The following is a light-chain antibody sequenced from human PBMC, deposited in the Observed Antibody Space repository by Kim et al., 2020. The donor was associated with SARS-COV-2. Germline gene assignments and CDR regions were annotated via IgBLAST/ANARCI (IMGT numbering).Light chain of an antibody. J-gene: IGKJ5*01. CDR3: QHYRSPWVP. Sequence: EIVLTQSPGTLSLSPGERVTLSCRASQTINSVFLGWYQQKPGQAPRLLLYGASGRATGIPDRLSGRGSGTDFSLTISRLEAEDFAVYYFQHYRSPWVPFSQCTRL. CDR1: QTINSVF. CDR2: GAS. V-gene: IGKV3-20*01.